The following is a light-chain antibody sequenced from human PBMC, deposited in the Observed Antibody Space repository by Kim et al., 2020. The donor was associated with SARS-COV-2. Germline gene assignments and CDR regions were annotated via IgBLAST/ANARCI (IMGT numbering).Light chain of an antibody. CDR3: NSRDSNDNVV. CDR2: GKN. Sequence: VALGQTARSKCQGDRLRSYDATWYQQKPGQAPIVVIYGKNNRPSGIPDRFSGSSSGNTASLTITGTQAGDEADYYCNSRDSNDNVVFGGGTQLTVL. V-gene: IGLV3-19*01. J-gene: IGLJ2*01. CDR1: RLRSYD.